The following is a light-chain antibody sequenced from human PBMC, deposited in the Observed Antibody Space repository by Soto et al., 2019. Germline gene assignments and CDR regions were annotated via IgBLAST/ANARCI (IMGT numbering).Light chain of an antibody. CDR3: LQYCSSPPVT. CDR1: QSVSSY. Sequence: EIVLTRSPATPSLPLGVTTTISHTASQSVSSYLAWYQQKPGQAPRLLIYGASSRATGIPDRFSGSGSGTDFTLTISRLEPEDFAVYYCLQYCSSPPVTFGQGRRLEIK. CDR2: GAS. J-gene: IGKJ5*01. V-gene: IGKV3-20*01.